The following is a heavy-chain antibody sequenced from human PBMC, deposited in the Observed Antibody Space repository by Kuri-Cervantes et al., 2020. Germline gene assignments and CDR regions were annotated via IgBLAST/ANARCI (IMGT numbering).Heavy chain of an antibody. CDR1: GLTVSSNY. J-gene: IGHJ3*02. Sequence: GEFLKISCAASGLTVSSNYMSWVRQAPGKGLEWVANIKQDGSEKYYVDSVKGRFTISRDNAKNSLYLQMNSLRAEDTAVYYCARAITRNDAFDIWGQGTMVTVSS. CDR2: IKQDGSEK. V-gene: IGHV3-7*01. CDR3: ARAITRNDAFDI.